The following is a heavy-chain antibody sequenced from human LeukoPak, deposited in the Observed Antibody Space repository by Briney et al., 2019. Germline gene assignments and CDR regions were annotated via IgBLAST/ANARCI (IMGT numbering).Heavy chain of an antibody. J-gene: IGHJ6*03. V-gene: IGHV4-30-4*08. Sequence: SQTLSLTCTVSGGSISGGDYYWSWIRQPPGKGLEWIGYIYYSGSTYYNPSLKSRVTVSVDTSKNQFSLKLSSVTAADTAVYYCARVNFWSGYVYYMDVWGKGTTVTVSS. CDR2: IYYSGST. CDR3: ARVNFWSGYVYYMDV. D-gene: IGHD3-3*01. CDR1: GGSISGGDYY.